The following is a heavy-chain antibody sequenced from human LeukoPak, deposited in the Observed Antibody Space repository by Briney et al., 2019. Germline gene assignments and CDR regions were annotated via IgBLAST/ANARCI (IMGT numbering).Heavy chain of an antibody. D-gene: IGHD4-11*01. CDR1: GFTFSSYE. CDR2: ISSSGSTI. J-gene: IGHJ5*02. V-gene: IGHV3-48*03. Sequence: GGSLRLSCAASGFTFSSYEMNWVRQAPGKGLEWVSYISSSGSTIYYADSVKGRFTTSRDNAKSSLYLQMNSLRAEDTAVYYCGRGHKYSNSNWFDPWGQGTLVTVSS. CDR3: GRGHKYSNSNWFDP.